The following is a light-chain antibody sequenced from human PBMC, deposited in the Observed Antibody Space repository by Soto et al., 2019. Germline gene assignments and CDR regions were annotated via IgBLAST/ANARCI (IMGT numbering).Light chain of an antibody. J-gene: IGLJ1*01. Sequence: QSALTQPPSASGTPGQRVTISCSGSSSNIGSNTVNWYQQLPGTSPKLLIYSNNLRPSGVPDRFSCSKSGTSASLAISGLQSEDEADYYCAAWDDSLNGFYVFGTGTKVTVL. CDR2: SNN. CDR1: SSNIGSNT. CDR3: AAWDDSLNGFYV. V-gene: IGLV1-44*01.